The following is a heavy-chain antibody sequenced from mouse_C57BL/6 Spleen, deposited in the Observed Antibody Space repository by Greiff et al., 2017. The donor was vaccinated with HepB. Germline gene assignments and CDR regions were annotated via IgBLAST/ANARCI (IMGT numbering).Heavy chain of an antibody. CDR1: GYAFSSSW. J-gene: IGHJ2*01. CDR2: IYPGDGDT. D-gene: IGHD5-1-1*01. V-gene: IGHV1-82*01. CDR3: AREDTLRY. Sequence: QVQLQQSGPELVKPGASVKISCKASGYAFSSSWMNWVKQRPGKGLEWIGRIYPGDGDTNYNGKFKGKATLTADKSSSTAYMQLSSLTSEDSAVYFCAREDTLRYWGQGTTLTVSS.